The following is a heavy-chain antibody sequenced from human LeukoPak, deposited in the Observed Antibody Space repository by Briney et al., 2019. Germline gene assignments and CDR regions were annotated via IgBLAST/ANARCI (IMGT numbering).Heavy chain of an antibody. Sequence: GGSLRLSCAASGFTFSSYEMNWVRQAPGKGLEWVAFLQYDGSNKYYAESVKGRFTISRDNSKNTVYLQMNRLGADDTAVYYCARDSIRQQLYYFDYWGQGTLVTVSS. CDR1: GFTFSSYE. D-gene: IGHD6-13*01. CDR2: LQYDGSNK. V-gene: IGHV3-30*02. J-gene: IGHJ4*02. CDR3: ARDSIRQQLYYFDY.